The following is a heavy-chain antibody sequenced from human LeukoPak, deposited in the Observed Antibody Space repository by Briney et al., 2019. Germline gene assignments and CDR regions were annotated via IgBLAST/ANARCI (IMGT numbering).Heavy chain of an antibody. D-gene: IGHD6-13*01. CDR3: AKSRASSGVAPAGYDY. J-gene: IGHJ4*02. V-gene: IGHV3-23*01. CDR2: ICGSGGST. Sequence: GGSLRLSCAASGFTFSSYSMTWVRQAPGQGLEWVSSICGSGGSTYHADSVKGRFTISRDISKNTLYLQMNSLRAEDTAAYYCAKSRASSGVAPAGYDYWGQGTLVTVSS. CDR1: GFTFSSYS.